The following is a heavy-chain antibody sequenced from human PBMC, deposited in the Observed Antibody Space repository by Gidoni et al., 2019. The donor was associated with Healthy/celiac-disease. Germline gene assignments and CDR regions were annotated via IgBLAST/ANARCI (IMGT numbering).Heavy chain of an antibody. CDR2: INPNSGGT. Sequence: QVQLVQSGAEVKKPGASVKVSCKASGYTFTGYYMHWVRQAPGQGLEWMGWINPNSGGTNYAQKFQGWVTMTRDTSISTAYMELSRLRSDDTAVYYCARARPFYSGSYSTDAFDIWGQGTMVTVSS. V-gene: IGHV1-2*04. J-gene: IGHJ3*02. D-gene: IGHD1-26*01. CDR1: GYTFTGYY. CDR3: ARARPFYSGSYSTDAFDI.